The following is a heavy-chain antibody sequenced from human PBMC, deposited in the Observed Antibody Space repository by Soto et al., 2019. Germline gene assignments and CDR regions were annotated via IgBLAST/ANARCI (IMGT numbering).Heavy chain of an antibody. V-gene: IGHV3-7*03. Sequence: WWSLRLSCSASVFTFSRYWMSWVRQAPGKGLEWVANIKQDGSEKYYVDSVKGRFTISRGNAKNSLYLQMNSLRAEDTAVYYCARAVVAATGDAFDIWGQGTMVTVSS. J-gene: IGHJ3*02. CDR2: IKQDGSEK. CDR3: ARAVVAATGDAFDI. D-gene: IGHD2-15*01. CDR1: VFTFSRYW.